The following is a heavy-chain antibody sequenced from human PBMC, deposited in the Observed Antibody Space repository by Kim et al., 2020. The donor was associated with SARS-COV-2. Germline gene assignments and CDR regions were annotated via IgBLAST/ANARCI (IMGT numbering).Heavy chain of an antibody. CDR2: INTNTGNP. Sequence: ASVKVSCKASGYTFTSYAMNWVRQAPGQGLEWMGWINTNTGNPTYAQGFTGRFVFSLDTSVSTAYLQISSLKAEDTAVYYCARDQSSGAPWYYYYYMDVWGKGTTVTVSS. V-gene: IGHV7-4-1*02. J-gene: IGHJ6*03. CDR1: GYTFTSYA. CDR3: ARDQSSGAPWYYYYYMDV. D-gene: IGHD3-10*01.